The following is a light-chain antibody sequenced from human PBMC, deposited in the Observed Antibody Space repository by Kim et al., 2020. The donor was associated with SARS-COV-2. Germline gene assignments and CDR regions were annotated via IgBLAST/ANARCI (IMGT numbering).Light chain of an antibody. Sequence: ASVGDRVPITCRASQSFSTWLAWFQQKPGQAPKLLIYKTSSLESGVPSRFSGSGSGTEFTLTISSLLPDDFATYYCQQYASYPWTFGQGTKVDIK. J-gene: IGKJ1*01. CDR3: QQYASYPWT. V-gene: IGKV1-5*03. CDR2: KTS. CDR1: QSFSTW.